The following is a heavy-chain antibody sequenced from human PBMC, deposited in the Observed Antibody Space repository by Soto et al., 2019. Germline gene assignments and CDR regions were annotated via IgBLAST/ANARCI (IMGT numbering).Heavy chain of an antibody. Sequence: DVQLVESGGGLVQPGRSLRLSCAASGFTFDDYAMHWVRQAPGKGLEWVSGISWNSGSIGYADSVKGRFTISRDNAKNSLYLQMNSLRAEDTALYYCAKDTAEGLSGNWFDPWGQGTLVTVSS. CDR2: ISWNSGSI. D-gene: IGHD6-19*01. CDR3: AKDTAEGLSGNWFDP. CDR1: GFTFDDYA. V-gene: IGHV3-9*01. J-gene: IGHJ5*02.